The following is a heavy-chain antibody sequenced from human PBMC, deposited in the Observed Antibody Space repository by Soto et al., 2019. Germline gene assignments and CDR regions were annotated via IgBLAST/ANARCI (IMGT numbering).Heavy chain of an antibody. V-gene: IGHV1-8*01. CDR1: GYAFSNND. CDR2: MNPNSGNG. Sequence: QVQLVQSGAEVKKPGASVKVSCQASGYAFSNNDISWVRQGTGQGLEWMGWMNPNSGNGGYAQKFQGRVTMTRDTSTSTAYMELSSLTSYDTAIYSWARMATSGTLNWFDPWGQGTLVTVSS. CDR3: ARMATSGTLNWFDP. J-gene: IGHJ5*02.